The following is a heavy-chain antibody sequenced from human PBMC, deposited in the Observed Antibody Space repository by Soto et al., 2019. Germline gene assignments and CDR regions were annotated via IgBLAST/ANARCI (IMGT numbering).Heavy chain of an antibody. CDR2: ISGSGTST. Sequence: GGSLRLSCAASGFTFDSFGMTWVRQAPGKGLEWVSSISGSGTSTYYADSVKGRFTISRDNSKNTLYLQVNSLRAEDTALYYCAKYASSTWSLFDYWGQGTMVTVYS. D-gene: IGHD6-13*01. J-gene: IGHJ4*02. CDR3: AKYASSTWSLFDY. V-gene: IGHV3-23*01. CDR1: GFTFDSFG.